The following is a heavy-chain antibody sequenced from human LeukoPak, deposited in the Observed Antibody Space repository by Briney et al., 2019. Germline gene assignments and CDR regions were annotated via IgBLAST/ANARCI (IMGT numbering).Heavy chain of an antibody. D-gene: IGHD3-10*01. J-gene: IGHJ4*02. CDR3: ARSYGSDSTQAFSFDY. CDR1: GYSFTTYA. V-gene: IGHV7-4-1*02. CDR2: INTNTGNP. Sequence: ASVKVSCKASGYSFTTYAMNWVRQAPGQGLEWMGWINTNTGNPTYAQGFTGRFVFSLDTSVSTAYLQISSLKAEDTAVYYCARSYGSDSTQAFSFDYWGQGTLVTVSS.